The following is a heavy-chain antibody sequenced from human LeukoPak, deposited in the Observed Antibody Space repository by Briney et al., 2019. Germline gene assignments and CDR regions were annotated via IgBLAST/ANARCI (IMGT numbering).Heavy chain of an antibody. J-gene: IGHJ6*03. CDR2: ISSSSSTI. D-gene: IGHD3-10*01. CDR3: ARDHGSGNDHMDV. V-gene: IGHV3-48*04. CDR1: GFTFSSYS. Sequence: GGSLRLSCAASGFTFSSYSMNWVRQAPGKGLEWVSYISSSSSTIYYADSVKGRFTISRDNAKNSLYLQMNSLRAEDTAVYYCARDHGSGNDHMDVWGRGTTVTVSS.